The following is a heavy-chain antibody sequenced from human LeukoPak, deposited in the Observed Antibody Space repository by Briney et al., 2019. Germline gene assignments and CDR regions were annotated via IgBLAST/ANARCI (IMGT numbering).Heavy chain of an antibody. CDR2: IYYSGST. CDR1: GGSISSYY. V-gene: IGHV4-59*01. CDR3: ARGGFYIAAAGFDY. D-gene: IGHD6-13*01. J-gene: IGHJ4*02. Sequence: PSETLSLTCTVSGGSISSYYWSWIRQPPGKGLEWIGYIYYSGSTNYNPSLKSRVTISVDTSKNQFSLKLSSVTAADTAVYYCARGGFYIAAAGFDYWGQGTLVTVSS.